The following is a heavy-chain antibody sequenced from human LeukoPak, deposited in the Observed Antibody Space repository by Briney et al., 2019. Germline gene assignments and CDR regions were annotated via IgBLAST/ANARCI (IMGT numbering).Heavy chain of an antibody. CDR3: GKGVLGRYFYYYGMDV. CDR1: GFTVDDYA. V-gene: IGHV3-9*01. J-gene: IGHJ6*02. D-gene: IGHD3-16*01. Sequence: GGSLRLSCAASGFTVDDYAMHWVRQAPGKGLEWVSGISWDSGSIGYADSVKGRFTISRDSAKNSLFLQMNSLRAEDTALYYCGKGVLGRYFYYYGMDVWGQGTTVTVSS. CDR2: ISWDSGSI.